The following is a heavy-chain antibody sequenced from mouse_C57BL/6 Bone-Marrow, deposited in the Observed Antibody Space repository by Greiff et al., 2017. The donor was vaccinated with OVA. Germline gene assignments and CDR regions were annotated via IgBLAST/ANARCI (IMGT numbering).Heavy chain of an antibody. CDR2: IDPETGGT. J-gene: IGHJ3*01. Sequence: VQLQQSGAELVRPGASVTLSCKASGYPFTDYEMHWVKQTPVHGLEWIGAIDPETGGTAYNQKFKGKAILTADKSSSTAYMELRSLTSEDSAVYYCTIYYYGSTWFAYWGQGTLVTVSA. V-gene: IGHV1-15*01. CDR1: GYPFTDYE. CDR3: TIYYYGSTWFAY. D-gene: IGHD1-1*01.